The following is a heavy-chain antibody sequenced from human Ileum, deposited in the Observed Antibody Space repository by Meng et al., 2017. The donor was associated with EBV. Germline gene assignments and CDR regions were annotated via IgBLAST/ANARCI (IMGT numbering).Heavy chain of an antibody. D-gene: IGHD2-2*02. J-gene: IGHJ5*02. CDR1: GGSVRSGNND. CDR3: ARVNGDCFSTICYKGWFDP. CDR2: IYYSGRT. V-gene: IGHV4-30-4*01. Sequence: LQDACPGLVNPSRARSVPCTVFGGSVRSGNNDWSWTRQPPGKGLEWIGYIYYSGRTYYNPSLESRVTMSVDTSKNQFSLNLNSVTAADTAVYYCARVNGDCFSTICYKGWFDPWGQGTLVTVSS.